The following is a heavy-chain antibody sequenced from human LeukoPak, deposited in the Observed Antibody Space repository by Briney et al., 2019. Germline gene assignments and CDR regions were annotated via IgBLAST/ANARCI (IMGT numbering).Heavy chain of an antibody. D-gene: IGHD3-9*01. J-gene: IGHJ4*02. CDR1: GYSISSGYY. Sequence: PSETLSLTCTVSGYSISSGYYWGWIRQPPGKGLEWIGSIYHSGSTYYNPSLKSRVTISVDTSKNQFSLKLSSVTAADTAVYYCARGLLRYFDWLLYFDYWGQGTLVTVSS. V-gene: IGHV4-38-2*02. CDR3: ARGLLRYFDWLLYFDY. CDR2: IYHSGST.